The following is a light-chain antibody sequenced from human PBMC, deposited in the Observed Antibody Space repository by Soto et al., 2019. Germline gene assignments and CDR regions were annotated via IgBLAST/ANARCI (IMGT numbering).Light chain of an antibody. V-gene: IGKV1-39*01. J-gene: IGKJ1*01. CDR3: QQSFSIPPWT. CDR1: QSISIY. CDR2: AAS. Sequence: DIQMTQSPSSLSASVGDRVTITCRASQSISIYLNWYQQKPGRAPKLLISAASSLQSGVPSRFSGSRSGTDFTLTISSLQPEDFATYFCQQSFSIPPWTFGQGTKVDIK.